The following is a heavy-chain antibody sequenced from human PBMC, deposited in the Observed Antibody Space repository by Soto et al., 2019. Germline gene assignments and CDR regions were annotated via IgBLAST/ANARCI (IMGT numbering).Heavy chain of an antibody. CDR1: GYNFILHG. Sequence: QGQLVQSVGEVKKPGASLKVSCKASGYNFILHGISWVRQAPGQGLEWMGRISAYNGNTNYAQNFQDRGTMTTDPSTSTVNMELRSLRSDDTAVYYCARVWYDGNSGAFDIWGQGTKVTVSS. V-gene: IGHV1-18*01. J-gene: IGHJ3*02. CDR2: ISAYNGNT. D-gene: IGHD3-10*01. CDR3: ARVWYDGNSGAFDI.